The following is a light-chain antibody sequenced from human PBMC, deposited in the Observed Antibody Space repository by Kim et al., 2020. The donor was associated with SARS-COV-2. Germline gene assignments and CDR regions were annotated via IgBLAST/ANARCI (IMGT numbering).Light chain of an antibody. CDR3: AAWDDSLSGWV. CDR1: SSNIGSNY. J-gene: IGLJ3*02. Sequence: ELTQPPAASGTPGQRVTISCSGSSSNIGSNYVYWYQQLPGTAPKLLIYRNNQRPSGVPDRFSGSKSGTSASLAISGLRSEDEADYYCAAWDDSLSGWVFGGGTQLTVL. CDR2: RNN. V-gene: IGLV1-47*01.